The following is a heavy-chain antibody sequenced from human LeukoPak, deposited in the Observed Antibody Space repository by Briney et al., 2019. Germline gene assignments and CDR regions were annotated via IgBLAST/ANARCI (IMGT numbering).Heavy chain of an antibody. D-gene: IGHD1-1*01. J-gene: IGHJ4*02. Sequence: GGSLRLSCAASGFTFSSYSMNWVRQAPGKGLEWVSSISGSSSNIYDADSVKGRFTISRDNAKNSLYLQMNSLRVEDTAVYYCARCTTGRTFGSLREIKRSREIDYWGQGTLVTVSS. CDR3: ARCTTGRTFGSLREIKRSREIDY. CDR2: ISGSSSNI. CDR1: GFTFSSYS. V-gene: IGHV3-21*01.